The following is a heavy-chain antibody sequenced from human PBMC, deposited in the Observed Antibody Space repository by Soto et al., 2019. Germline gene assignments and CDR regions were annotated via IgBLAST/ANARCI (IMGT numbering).Heavy chain of an antibody. D-gene: IGHD6-19*01. CDR3: ARDPGSIAVAGTI. CDR1: QFSVSSNY. Sequence: EVQLVESGGGLIQPGGSLRLSCAANQFSVSSNYKSWVRQAPGKGLEWVSVIYTGGSTHYADSVEGRFTISRDISKNTLYLQMNSLRAEVTAVYYCARDPGSIAVAGTIWGQGTLVTVSS. CDR2: IYTGGST. J-gene: IGHJ4*02. V-gene: IGHV3-53*01.